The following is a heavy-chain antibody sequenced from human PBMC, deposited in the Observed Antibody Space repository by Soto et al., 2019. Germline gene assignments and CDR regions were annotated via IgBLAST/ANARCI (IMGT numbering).Heavy chain of an antibody. J-gene: IGHJ5*02. V-gene: IGHV4-30-4*01. CDR2: IYYSGST. CDR1: GGSISSGDYY. CDR3: ARERPDGARLDP. D-gene: IGHD6-6*01. Sequence: QVQLQESGPGLVKPSQSLSLTCTVSGGSISSGDYYWSWIRQPPGKGLEWIGYIYYSGSTYYNPSLKSRVTISVDTSKNQFSLKPSSVTAADTAVYYCARERPDGARLDPWGQGTLVTVSS.